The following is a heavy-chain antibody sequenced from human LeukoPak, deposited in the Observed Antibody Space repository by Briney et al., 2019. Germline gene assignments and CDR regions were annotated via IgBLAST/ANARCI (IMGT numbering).Heavy chain of an antibody. D-gene: IGHD3-3*01. Sequence: PWEPLPLTCTVSGGSISSYYWSWIRQPAGKGLEWIGRIYTSGSTNYNPSLQSRVTMSVDTSKNQFTLKLSSVTAADTAVYYCARVKHYYDFWSGYDDAFDIWGQGTMVTVSS. J-gene: IGHJ3*02. CDR2: IYTSGST. V-gene: IGHV4-4*07. CDR3: ARVKHYYDFWSGYDDAFDI. CDR1: GGSISSYY.